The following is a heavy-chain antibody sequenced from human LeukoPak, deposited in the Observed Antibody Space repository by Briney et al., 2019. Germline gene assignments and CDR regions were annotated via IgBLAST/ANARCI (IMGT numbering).Heavy chain of an antibody. CDR3: ARDHCSSTSCPLNWFDP. D-gene: IGHD2-2*01. Sequence: WASVKVSCKASGYTFTSYGISWVRQAPGQGLEWMGWISAYNGNTNYAQKLQGRVTMTTDTSTSTAYMELRSPRSDDTAVYYRARDHCSSTSCPLNWFDPWGQGTLVTVSS. J-gene: IGHJ5*02. V-gene: IGHV1-18*01. CDR1: GYTFTSYG. CDR2: ISAYNGNT.